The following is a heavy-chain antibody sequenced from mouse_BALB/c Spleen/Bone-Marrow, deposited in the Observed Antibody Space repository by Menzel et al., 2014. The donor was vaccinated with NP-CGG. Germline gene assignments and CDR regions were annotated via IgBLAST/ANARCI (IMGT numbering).Heavy chain of an antibody. J-gene: IGHJ3*01. CDR3: TRDDGSFAY. D-gene: IGHD2-3*01. CDR1: GYTFTSYW. CDR2: IYPSDSYT. Sequence: QVQLQQSGAELVRPGASVKLSCKASGYTFTSYWINWVKQRPGQGLEWIGNIYPSDSYTNYNQKFKDKATLTVDKSSSTAHMQLSSPTSEDSAVYYCTRDDGSFAYWGQGTLVTVPA. V-gene: IGHV1-69*02.